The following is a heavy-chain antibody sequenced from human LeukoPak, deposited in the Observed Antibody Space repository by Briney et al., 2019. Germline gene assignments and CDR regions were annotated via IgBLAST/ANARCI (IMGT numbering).Heavy chain of an antibody. D-gene: IGHD4-17*01. V-gene: IGHV5-10-1*01. CDR2: IDPSDSYT. Sequence: GESLKVSCKGSGYSFTSYWISWLRQMPGTGLEWLGWIDPSDSYTSYSPPFQGHVTISADKSISTAYLQWSSLKASDTAMYYCARQGYGDYSDYWGQGTLVTVSS. CDR3: ARQGYGDYSDY. J-gene: IGHJ4*02. CDR1: GYSFTSYW.